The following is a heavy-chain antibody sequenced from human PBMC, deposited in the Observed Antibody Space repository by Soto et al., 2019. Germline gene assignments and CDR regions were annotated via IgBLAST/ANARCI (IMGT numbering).Heavy chain of an antibody. CDR2: IFSNDEK. CDR3: ARIQGYCLSTSCYAGDH. J-gene: IGHJ4*02. V-gene: IGHV2-26*01. Sequence: QVTLKESGPVLVKPTETLTLTCTVSGFSLSNARMGVSWIRQPPGKALEWLAHIFSNDEKSYSTSLKSRLTISKDTSKIQVVLTMTNMDPVDTATYYCARIQGYCLSTSCYAGDHWGQGTLVTVSS. D-gene: IGHD2-2*01. CDR1: GFSLSNARMG.